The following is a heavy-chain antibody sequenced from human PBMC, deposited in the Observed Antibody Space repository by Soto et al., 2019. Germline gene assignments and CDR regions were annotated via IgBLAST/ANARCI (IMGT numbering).Heavy chain of an antibody. CDR1: GDTISTGGYY. D-gene: IGHD5-18*01. Sequence: SETLSLTCAVSGDTISTGGYYWSWIRQPPGKGLEWIGYIYDSGSTNYNPSLKSRVTMSVDTSKNQFSLNLSSVTAADTAVYYCAREHGFSYGLNYFDPWGQGTLVTVSS. CDR2: IYDSGST. J-gene: IGHJ5*02. V-gene: IGHV4-61*08. CDR3: AREHGFSYGLNYFDP.